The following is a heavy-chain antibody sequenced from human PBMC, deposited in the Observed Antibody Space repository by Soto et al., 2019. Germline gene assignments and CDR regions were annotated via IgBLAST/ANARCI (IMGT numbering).Heavy chain of an antibody. CDR2: IYYSGST. Sequence: QVQLQESGPGLVKPSETLSLTCTVSGGSISSYYWSWIRQPPGKGLEWIGYIYYSGSTNYTPSLKCRVTISVDTSKNQFSLKLSSVTAADTAVYYCARDEIMITFGGVIPRGFDPWGQGTLVTVSS. CDR3: ARDEIMITFGGVIPRGFDP. V-gene: IGHV4-59*01. CDR1: GGSISSYY. J-gene: IGHJ5*02. D-gene: IGHD3-16*02.